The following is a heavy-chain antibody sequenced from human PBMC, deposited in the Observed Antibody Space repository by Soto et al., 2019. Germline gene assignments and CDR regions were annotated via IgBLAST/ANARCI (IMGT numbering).Heavy chain of an antibody. CDR2: ISYDGSNK. CDR1: GFTFSSYG. CDR3: GTCVDYGGAFDI. Sequence: QVQLVESGGGVVQPGRSLRLSCAASGFTFSSYGMHWVRQAPGKGLEWVAVISYDGSNKYYADSVKGRFTISRDNSKNTLYLQMNSLGAEDTAGYYCGTCVDYGGAFDIWGQGTMVTASS. J-gene: IGHJ3*02. V-gene: IGHV3-30*03. D-gene: IGHD4-17*01.